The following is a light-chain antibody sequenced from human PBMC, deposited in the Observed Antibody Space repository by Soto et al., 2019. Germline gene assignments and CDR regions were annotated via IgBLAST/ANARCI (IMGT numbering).Light chain of an antibody. CDR3: SSFTSSVTYV. CDR1: SSDVGGHNS. V-gene: IGLV2-14*01. CDR2: DVS. J-gene: IGLJ1*01. Sequence: QSLLTQPASLSGSPGQSITISCTGTSSDVGGHNSVSWYRQDPGKAPKLMIYDVSNRPSGVSDRFSGSKSGNTASLTISGLQIEDEADYYCSSFTSSVTYVFGTGTKVTVL.